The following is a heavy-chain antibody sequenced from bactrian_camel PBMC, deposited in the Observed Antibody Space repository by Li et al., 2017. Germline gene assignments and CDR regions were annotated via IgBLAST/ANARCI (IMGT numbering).Heavy chain of an antibody. CDR3: AAGRRWEGSQCVPEY. D-gene: IGHD1*01. Sequence: HVQLVESGGGSVQVGGSLRLSCSYSENRGRDCMGWARQAPGKEREWVAAVDVNDNTGVADSVKGRFTVSRHSYNLFLHMTTLEPEDTAMYYCAAGRRWEGSQCVPEYWGQGTQVTVS. CDR1: ENRGRDC. J-gene: IGHJ4*01. V-gene: IGHV3S55*01. CDR2: VDVNDNT.